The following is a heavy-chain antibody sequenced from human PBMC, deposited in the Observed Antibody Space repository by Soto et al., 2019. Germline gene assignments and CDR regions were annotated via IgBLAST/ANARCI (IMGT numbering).Heavy chain of an antibody. Sequence: ASVKVSCKASGYTFNNYGISWVRQAPGHGLEWMGWISVYNVNTNYIQKLQDRVTLTTDTSTSTAYMELRSLRSDDTAVYYCARYNCSSTSCYGPHSAWFDPWGQGTLVTVSS. CDR3: ARYNCSSTSCYGPHSAWFDP. D-gene: IGHD2-2*01. J-gene: IGHJ5*02. V-gene: IGHV1-18*01. CDR1: GYTFNNYG. CDR2: ISVYNVNT.